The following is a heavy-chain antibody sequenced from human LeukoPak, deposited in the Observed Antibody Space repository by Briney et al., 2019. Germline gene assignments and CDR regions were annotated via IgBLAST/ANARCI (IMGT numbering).Heavy chain of an antibody. J-gene: IGHJ1*01. D-gene: IGHD2-2*02. CDR2: ISYDGSNK. Sequence: QPGGSLRLSCAASGFTFSDYYMSWIRQAPGKGLEWVAVISYDGSNKYYADSVKGRFTISRDNSKNTLYLQMNSLRAEDTAVYYCARSYCSSTSCYILPDFQHWGQGTLVTVPS. CDR3: ARSYCSSTSCYILPDFQH. CDR1: GFTFSDYY. V-gene: IGHV3-30-3*01.